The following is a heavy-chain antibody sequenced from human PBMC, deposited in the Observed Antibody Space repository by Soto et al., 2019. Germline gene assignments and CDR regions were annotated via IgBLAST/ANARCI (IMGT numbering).Heavy chain of an antibody. CDR1: GFTFSSYS. CDR2: ISSSSSYI. D-gene: IGHD1-20*01. CDR3: ANSLKAGYNWNFDY. J-gene: IGHJ4*02. V-gene: IGHV3-21*04. Sequence: EVQLVESGGGLVKPGGSLRLSCAASGFTFSSYSMNWVRQAPGKGLEWVSSISSSSSYIYYADSVKGRFTISRDNSKNTLYLQMNSLRAEDTAVYYCANSLKAGYNWNFDYWGQGTLVTVSS.